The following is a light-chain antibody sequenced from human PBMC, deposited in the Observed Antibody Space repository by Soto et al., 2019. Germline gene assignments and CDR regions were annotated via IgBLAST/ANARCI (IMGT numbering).Light chain of an antibody. CDR1: SSDVGAYRY. V-gene: IGLV2-14*01. CDR3: SSYITTNTLV. Sequence: QSVLTQPASVSGSPGQSITISCTGTSSDVGAYRYVSWYQQHPGKAPKLIIYEVSNRPSGVSNRFSGSKSGNTASLTVSELQAEDEADYYCSSYITTNTLVFGTGTKLTVL. CDR2: EVS. J-gene: IGLJ1*01.